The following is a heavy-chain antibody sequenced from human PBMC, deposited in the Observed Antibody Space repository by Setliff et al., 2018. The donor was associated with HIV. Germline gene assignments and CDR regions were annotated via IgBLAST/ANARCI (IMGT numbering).Heavy chain of an antibody. J-gene: IGHJ4*02. D-gene: IGHD4-17*01. V-gene: IGHV4-61*09. Sequence: SETLSLTCTVSGGSINSGSYYWNWIRQPAGKGLEWIGHIYASGSTNYNPSLKSRVTMSVDTSKNQFSLKLNSLTAADTAVYYCARVDYGANAGSSNWGQGTLVTVSS. CDR3: ARVDYGANAGSSN. CDR2: IYASGST. CDR1: GGSINSGSYY.